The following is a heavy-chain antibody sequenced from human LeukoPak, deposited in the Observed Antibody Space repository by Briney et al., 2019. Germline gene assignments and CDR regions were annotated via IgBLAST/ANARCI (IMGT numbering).Heavy chain of an antibody. CDR3: AKDWSGYSYVPDAFDI. D-gene: IGHD5-18*01. CDR1: GFTFSSYA. J-gene: IGHJ3*02. Sequence: PGGSLRLSCAASGFTFSSYAMHWVRQAPGKGLEWVSGISWNSGNIGYADSVKGRFTISRDNAKNSLYLQMNSLRAEDTALYYCAKDWSGYSYVPDAFDIWGQGTMVTVSS. CDR2: ISWNSGNI. V-gene: IGHV3-9*01.